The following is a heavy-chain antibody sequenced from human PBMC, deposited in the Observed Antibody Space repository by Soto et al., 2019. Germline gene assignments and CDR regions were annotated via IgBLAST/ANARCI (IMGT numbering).Heavy chain of an antibody. CDR2: IGTTGDT. J-gene: IGHJ4*02. D-gene: IGHD1-1*01. CDR3: ARGTHGRPLDF. V-gene: IGHV3-13*01. Sequence: XGSLSLSCVASGFTFSSFDMHGVRQPSGEGLEWVSTIGTTGDTYSPVSLQGRFTVSRDSAKNSFYLQMNSLRAGDTAVYYCARGTHGRPLDFWGQGTMVTVSS. CDR1: GFTFSSFD.